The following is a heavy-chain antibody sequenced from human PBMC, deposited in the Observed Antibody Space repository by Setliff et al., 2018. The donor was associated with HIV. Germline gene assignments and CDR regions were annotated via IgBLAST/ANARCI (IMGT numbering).Heavy chain of an antibody. D-gene: IGHD2-15*01. V-gene: IGHV3-30*02. CDR2: IQYDGDTK. CDR1: GFTFSNNN. CDR3: VGPHCCSRGRCYAFDR. J-gene: IGHJ4*02. Sequence: GESLRLSCAASGFTFSNNNMHWVRQTPGKGLEWVACIQYDGDTKYYADSVKGRFTISRDNSKNTLYLQMNSLRAEDTAVYYCVGPHCCSRGRCYAFDRWGQGTRVTVSS.